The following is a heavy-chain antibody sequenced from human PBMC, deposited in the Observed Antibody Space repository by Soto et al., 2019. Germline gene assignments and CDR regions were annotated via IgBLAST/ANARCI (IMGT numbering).Heavy chain of an antibody. CDR3: GRSSCDIAATSNTHVDN. CDR2: VIPIFESA. CDR1: GGTFTTYA. D-gene: IGHD5-12*01. Sequence: QVQLVQSGAEVKEPGSSVRVYCKASGGTFTTYAFSWVRQAPGQGLEWMGAVIPIFESATYSQRFQDRVTIPADNSTSTAYLELSSLTSEDTACYYCGRSSCDIAATSNTHVDNWGQGTLVTGSS. V-gene: IGHV1-69*06. J-gene: IGHJ4*02.